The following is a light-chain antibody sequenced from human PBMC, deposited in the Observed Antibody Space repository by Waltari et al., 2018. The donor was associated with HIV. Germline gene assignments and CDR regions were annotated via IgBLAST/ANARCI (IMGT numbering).Light chain of an antibody. Sequence: EIVMTQSPVTLSVSPGERATLSCRASKSVSSHLAWYQQKPGQAPRPLIYGASTRATGIPARFSGSGSGTEFPLTISSRQSEDFAVYYCQQYNNWPRTFGQWTKLEIK. CDR2: GAS. CDR3: QQYNNWPRT. V-gene: IGKV3-15*01. J-gene: IGKJ2*01. CDR1: KSVSSH.